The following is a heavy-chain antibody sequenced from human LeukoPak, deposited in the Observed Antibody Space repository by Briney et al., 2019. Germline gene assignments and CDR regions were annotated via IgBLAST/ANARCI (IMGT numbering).Heavy chain of an antibody. Sequence: SETLSLTCTVSGGSVSSGGYYWSWIRQSPGKGLEWIGFIYYSGSTNYNPSLKSRVTISVDTSKNQFSLKLSSVTAADTAVYYCARLVVPAAMRGFDYWGQGTLVTVSS. CDR3: ARLVVPAAMRGFDY. CDR1: GGSVSSGGYY. V-gene: IGHV4-61*08. J-gene: IGHJ4*02. D-gene: IGHD2-2*01. CDR2: IYYSGST.